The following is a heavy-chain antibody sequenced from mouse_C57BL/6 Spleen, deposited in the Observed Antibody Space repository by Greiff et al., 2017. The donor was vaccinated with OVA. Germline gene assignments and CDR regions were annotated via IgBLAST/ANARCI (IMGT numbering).Heavy chain of an antibody. D-gene: IGHD2-4*01. Sequence: EVHLVESGGGLVQPGGSLSLSCAASGFTFTDYYMSWVRQPPGKALEWLGFIRNKANGYTTEYSASVKGRFTISRDNSQSILYLQMNALRAEDSATYYCARSPIYYDYDSLYYYAMDYWGQGTSVTVSS. CDR3: ARSPIYYDYDSLYYYAMDY. J-gene: IGHJ4*01. CDR2: IRNKANGYTT. V-gene: IGHV7-3*01. CDR1: GFTFTDYY.